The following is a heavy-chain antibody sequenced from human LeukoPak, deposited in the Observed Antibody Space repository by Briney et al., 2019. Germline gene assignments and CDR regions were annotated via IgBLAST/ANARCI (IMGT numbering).Heavy chain of an antibody. J-gene: IGHJ4*02. V-gene: IGHV1-2*02. CDR3: AREPGGYSYGYPFDY. Sequence: GASVKVSCKASGYTFTGYYMHRVRQAPGQGLEWMGWINPNSGGTNYAQKFQGRVTMTRDTSISTAYMELSRLGSDDTAVYYCAREPGGYSYGYPFDYWGQGTLVTVSS. D-gene: IGHD5-18*01. CDR2: INPNSGGT. CDR1: GYTFTGYY.